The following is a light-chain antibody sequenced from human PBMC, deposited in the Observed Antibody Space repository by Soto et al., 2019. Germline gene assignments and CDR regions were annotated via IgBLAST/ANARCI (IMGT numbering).Light chain of an antibody. J-gene: IGKJ1*01. V-gene: IGKV3-20*01. CDR1: QSVSSSY. Sequence: EIVLTQSPGTLSLSPGERATLSCRASQSVSSSYLAWYQQKPGQAPKFLIYGVSSRATGIPDRFSGSGSGTDFTLTISKLEPEDFAVYYCQQYDSSQWTFDQGPKVEIK. CDR2: GVS. CDR3: QQYDSSQWT.